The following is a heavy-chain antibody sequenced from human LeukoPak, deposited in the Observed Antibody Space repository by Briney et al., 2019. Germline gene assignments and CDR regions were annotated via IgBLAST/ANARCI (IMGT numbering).Heavy chain of an antibody. D-gene: IGHD4-11*01. CDR1: GGSFSGYY. J-gene: IGHJ4*02. V-gene: IGHV4-34*01. CDR2: ISHSGST. CDR3: ATGRVTFDY. Sequence: SETLSLTCAVFGGSFSGYYWTWIRQPPGKGLEWVGGISHSGSTNYNPSLKSRVTISVDTSRNQFSLKLTSVTAADTAMYYCATGRVTFDYWGQGTLVTVSS.